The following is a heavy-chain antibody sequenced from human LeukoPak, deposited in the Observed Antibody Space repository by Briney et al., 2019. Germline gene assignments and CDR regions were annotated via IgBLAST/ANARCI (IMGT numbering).Heavy chain of an antibody. D-gene: IGHD3-10*02. CDR3: ATQSMVGSGMDV. V-gene: IGHV1-24*01. CDR1: GYTLTESS. J-gene: IGHJ6*02. Sequence: GASVKVSCKVSGYTLTESSMHWVRQAPGKGLEWMGGIDPEDGETTYAQKFQDRFTMTEDTSRDTAYMELSSLRSEDTAVYYCATQSMVGSGMDVWGQGTTVTVSS. CDR2: IDPEDGET.